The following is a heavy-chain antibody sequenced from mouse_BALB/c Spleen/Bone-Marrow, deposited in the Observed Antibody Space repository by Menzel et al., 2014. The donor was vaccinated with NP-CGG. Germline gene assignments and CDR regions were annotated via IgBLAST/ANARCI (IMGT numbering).Heavy chain of an antibody. CDR2: ISSGGSYT. CDR3: ASGNYYAMDY. V-gene: IGHV5-6*02. D-gene: IGHD1-1*01. CDR1: GFTFSSYG. Sequence: DVKLVESGGDLVKPGGSLKLSCAASGFTFSSYGMSWVRQTPDERLEWVATISSGGSYTYYPDSVKGRFTISRDNAKNTLYLQMSSLKSEDTAMYYCASGNYYAMDYWGQGTSVAVSS. J-gene: IGHJ4*01.